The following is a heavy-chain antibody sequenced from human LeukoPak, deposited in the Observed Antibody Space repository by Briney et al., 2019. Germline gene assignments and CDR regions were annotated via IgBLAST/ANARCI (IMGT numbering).Heavy chain of an antibody. Sequence: KSGGSLRLSCAASGFTFSSYEMNWVRQPPGKGLEWIGEINHSGSTNYNPSLKSRVTISVDTSKNQFSLKLSSVTAADTAVYYCATLDGSGSYWFDPWGQGTLVTVSS. CDR3: ATLDGSGSYWFDP. V-gene: IGHV4-34*08. D-gene: IGHD3-10*01. CDR1: GFTFSSYE. CDR2: INHSGST. J-gene: IGHJ5*02.